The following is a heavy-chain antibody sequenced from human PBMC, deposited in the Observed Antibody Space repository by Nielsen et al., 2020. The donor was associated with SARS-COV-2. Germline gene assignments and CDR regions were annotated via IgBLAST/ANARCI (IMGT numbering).Heavy chain of an antibody. V-gene: IGHV1-46*01. D-gene: IGHD2-2*01. CDR3: ARDSLVCSSTSCYGPYYYYYYMDV. CDR2: INPSGGST. J-gene: IGHJ6*03. CDR1: GYTFTSYY. Sequence: ASVKVSCKASGYTFTSYYMHWVRQAPGQGLEWMGIINPSGGSTSYAQKFQGRVTMTRDTSTSTVYMELSSLRSEDTAVYYCARDSLVCSSTSCYGPYYYYYYMDVWGKGTTVTVSS.